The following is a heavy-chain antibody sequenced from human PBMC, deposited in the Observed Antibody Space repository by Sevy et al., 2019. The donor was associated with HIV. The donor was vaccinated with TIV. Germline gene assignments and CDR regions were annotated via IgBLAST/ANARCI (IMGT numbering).Heavy chain of an antibody. Sequence: GGSLRLSCAASGFTFRTYSMNWVRQAPGKGLEWLSSISDDSRYIYYSDSVKGRFNISRANAKNLLYLQMNNLRVEDTAIYYCARDFTMFGVVSGIDYWGQGNLVTVSS. CDR2: ISDDSRYI. V-gene: IGHV3-21*04. D-gene: IGHD3-3*01. J-gene: IGHJ4*02. CDR3: ARDFTMFGVVSGIDY. CDR1: GFTFRTYS.